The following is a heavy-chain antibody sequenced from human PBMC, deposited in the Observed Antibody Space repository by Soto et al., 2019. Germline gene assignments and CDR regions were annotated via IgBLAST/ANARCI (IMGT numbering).Heavy chain of an antibody. CDR1: GFTFSSYA. CDR3: AREHFLDDSSGYYFGFYFDY. Sequence: PGGSLRLSCAASGFTFSSYAMHWVRQAPGKGLEWVAVISYDGSNKYYADSVKGRFTISRDNSKNTLYLQMNSLRAEDTAVYYCAREHFLDDSSGYYFGFYFDYWGQGTLVTVSS. J-gene: IGHJ4*02. V-gene: IGHV3-30-3*01. CDR2: ISYDGSNK. D-gene: IGHD3-22*01.